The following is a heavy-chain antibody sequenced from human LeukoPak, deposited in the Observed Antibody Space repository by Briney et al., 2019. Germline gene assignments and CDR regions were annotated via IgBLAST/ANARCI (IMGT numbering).Heavy chain of an antibody. CDR2: IRSKAYRGTI. CDR3: TRGPMQLWLHNGMDV. Sequence: PGGSLRLSCTCSGFTFGDHAMSWVRQAPGKGLEWVGFIRSKAYRGTIEYAASVKGRFTISRDDSKSIAYLQMNSLETEDTGVYYCTRGPMQLWLHNGMDVWGQGTTVTVSS. J-gene: IGHJ6*02. CDR1: GFTFGDHA. D-gene: IGHD5-18*01. V-gene: IGHV3-49*04.